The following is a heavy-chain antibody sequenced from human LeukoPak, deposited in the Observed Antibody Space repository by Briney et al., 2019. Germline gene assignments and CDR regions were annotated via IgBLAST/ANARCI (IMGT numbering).Heavy chain of an antibody. D-gene: IGHD6-6*01. CDR2: IYSSGST. V-gene: IGHV4-4*09. Sequence: SETLSLTCTVSGGSFSGYSWSWIWQPPGRGLEWIGYIYSSGSTNYNPSLKSRVTISMDTSNNQLFLRLNSVTAADTAVYYCARQYSTSLPPLFWGQGTLVTVSS. CDR3: ARQYSTSLPPLF. J-gene: IGHJ4*02. CDR1: GGSFSGYS.